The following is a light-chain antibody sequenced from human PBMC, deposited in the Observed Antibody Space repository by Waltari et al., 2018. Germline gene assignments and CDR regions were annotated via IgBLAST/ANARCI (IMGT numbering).Light chain of an antibody. CDR1: SSNIGSKT. CDR2: KNN. V-gene: IGLV1-44*01. Sequence: QSVVTQSPSASGPPGQRVTISCSGSSSNIGSKTVNWYQHLPGTAPKLLIHKNNQRPSGVPDRFSGSKSDTSASLAISGLQSEDEAEYYCAVWDDSLNGWMFGGGTKLTVL. J-gene: IGLJ3*02. CDR3: AVWDDSLNGWM.